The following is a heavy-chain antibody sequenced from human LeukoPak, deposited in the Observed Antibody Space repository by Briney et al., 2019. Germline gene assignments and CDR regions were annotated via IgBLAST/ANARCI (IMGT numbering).Heavy chain of an antibody. CDR3: ATIKRGNIFGYFDF. D-gene: IGHD5-18*01. Sequence: SDTLSLICAVSGASMNAHYWSWIRQPPGKGLEWIGYMLDTVTTKDNPSLKSRFTLSADTSKNQFSLRLTSVTAADTAVYYCATIKRGNIFGYFDFWGQGIPVTVSS. CDR1: GASMNAHY. CDR2: MLDTVTT. J-gene: IGHJ4*02. V-gene: IGHV4-59*07.